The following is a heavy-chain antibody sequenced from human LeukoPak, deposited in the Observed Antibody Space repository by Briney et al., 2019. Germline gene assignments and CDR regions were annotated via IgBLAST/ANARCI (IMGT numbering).Heavy chain of an antibody. Sequence: ASVKVSCKASGYTFTSYGITWVRQAPGQGLEWMGWISAYNGNTNYAQKFQGRATMTTNTSTTTAYMELRSLRSDDTAVYYCARGSHQLLYYSDYWGQGTLVTVSS. D-gene: IGHD2-2*01. CDR3: ARGSHQLLYYSDY. CDR1: GYTFTSYG. CDR2: ISAYNGNT. J-gene: IGHJ4*02. V-gene: IGHV1-18*01.